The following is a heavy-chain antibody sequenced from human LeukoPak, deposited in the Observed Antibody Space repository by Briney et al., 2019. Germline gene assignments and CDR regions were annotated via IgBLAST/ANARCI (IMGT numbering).Heavy chain of an antibody. CDR3: ASQPYYYYYMYV. Sequence: SETLSLTCTVSGGSISSSSYYWGWIRQPPGKGLEWIGSIYYSGSTYYNPSLKSRVTISVDTSKNQFSLKLSSVTAADTAVYYCASQPYYYYYMYVWGKGTTVTISS. J-gene: IGHJ6*03. CDR2: IYYSGST. V-gene: IGHV4-39*01. CDR1: GGSISSSSYY.